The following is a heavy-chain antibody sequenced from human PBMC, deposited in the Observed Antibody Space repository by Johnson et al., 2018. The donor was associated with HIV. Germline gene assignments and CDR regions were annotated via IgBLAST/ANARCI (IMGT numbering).Heavy chain of an antibody. CDR2: INWDGGST. CDR3: PRETNSAMAGDAFDI. CDR1: GFIFDDYG. Sequence: VQLVESGGGLVQPGRSLRLSCAASGFIFDDYGMNWVRQAPGKGLEWVSGINWDGGSTGYADSVKGRFTISRDNAKNCLYLQMNSLRAEDTAVYYCPRETNSAMAGDAFDIWGQGTMVTVSS. J-gene: IGHJ3*02. V-gene: IGHV3-20*04. D-gene: IGHD5-18*01.